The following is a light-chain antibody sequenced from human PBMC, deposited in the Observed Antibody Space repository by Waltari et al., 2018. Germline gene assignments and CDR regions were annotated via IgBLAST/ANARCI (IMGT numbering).Light chain of an antibody. CDR3: QQSYSTSWT. Sequence: DIQMTQSPSSLSASVGDRVTLTCRASQSIGSYLNCYQQKPGKAPTLLIYAASSLQSGVPSRFSGSGSGTDFTLTISSLQPEDFATYYCQQSYSTSWTFGQGTKVEIK. V-gene: IGKV1-39*01. CDR1: QSIGSY. CDR2: AAS. J-gene: IGKJ1*01.